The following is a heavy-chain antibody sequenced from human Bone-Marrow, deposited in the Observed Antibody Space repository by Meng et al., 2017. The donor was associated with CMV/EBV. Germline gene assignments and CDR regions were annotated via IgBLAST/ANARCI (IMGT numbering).Heavy chain of an antibody. V-gene: IGHV3-9*01. Sequence: SLKISCAASGFTFDDYAMHWVRQAPGKGLEWVSGISWNSGSIGYADSLKGRFTISRDNAKNSLYLQMYSLRVEDTAVYYCARGLLHPYYHYGIDVWGQGTTVTVSS. CDR2: ISWNSGSI. CDR3: ARGLLHPYYHYGIDV. D-gene: IGHD1-26*01. J-gene: IGHJ6*02. CDR1: GFTFDDYA.